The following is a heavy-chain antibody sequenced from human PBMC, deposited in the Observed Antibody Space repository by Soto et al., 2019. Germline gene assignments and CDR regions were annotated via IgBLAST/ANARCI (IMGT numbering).Heavy chain of an antibody. J-gene: IGHJ4*02. V-gene: IGHV4-34*01. CDR2: INHSGST. Sequence: SETLSLTCAVYGGSFSGYCWSWIRQPPGKGLEWIGEINHSGSTNYSPSLKSRVTISVDTSKNQFSLKLSSVTAADTAVYYCARGTAPAAAAYDYWGQGTLVTVSS. D-gene: IGHD6-13*01. CDR1: GGSFSGYC. CDR3: ARGTAPAAAAYDY.